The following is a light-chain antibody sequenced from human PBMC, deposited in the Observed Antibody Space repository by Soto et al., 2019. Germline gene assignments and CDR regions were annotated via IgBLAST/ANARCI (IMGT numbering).Light chain of an antibody. CDR1: SSNIGNNY. CDR2: DND. V-gene: IGLV1-51*01. CDR3: GAWDSSLTAVV. J-gene: IGLJ2*01. Sequence: QAVLTQPPSVSAAPGQTVTISCSGSSSNIGNNYVSWYQQFPGTAPKLLIYDNDKRPSGIPDRFSGSTSGTSATLGITGLQTGDEADYHCGAWDSSLTAVVFGGGTKLTVL.